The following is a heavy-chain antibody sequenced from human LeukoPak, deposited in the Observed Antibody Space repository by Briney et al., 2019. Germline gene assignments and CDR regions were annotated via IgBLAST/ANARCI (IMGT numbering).Heavy chain of an antibody. CDR3: ARDQGAYCGGDCYSATRH. CDR2: ISSGSSHI. CDR1: GFPLSSYS. D-gene: IGHD2-21*02. V-gene: IGHV3-21*01. Sequence: GGSLRLSCAVSGFPLSSYSINWVRQAPGKGLEWVSSISSGSSHIYYADSVKGRFTVSRDNAKNSLSLQMNSLRAEDTAVYYCARDQGAYCGGDCYSATRHGGQGTLVTVSS. J-gene: IGHJ4*02.